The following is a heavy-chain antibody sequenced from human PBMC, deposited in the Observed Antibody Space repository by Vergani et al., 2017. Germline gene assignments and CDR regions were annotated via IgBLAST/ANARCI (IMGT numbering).Heavy chain of an antibody. Sequence: EVQLLESGGGLAQPGGSLRLSCAASGFTFRNYAMTWVRQAPGKGLEWVSIISDNGGTTYYADSVKGRFTISRDDSKSMLYLQMNSLKIEDTALYYCCRNADLDYWGQGTLVTVS. CDR1: GFTFRNYA. CDR3: CRNADLDY. V-gene: IGHV3-23*01. J-gene: IGHJ4*02. CDR2: ISDNGGTT.